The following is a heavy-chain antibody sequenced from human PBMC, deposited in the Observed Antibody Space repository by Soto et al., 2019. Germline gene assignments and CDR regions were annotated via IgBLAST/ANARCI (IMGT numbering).Heavy chain of an antibody. Sequence: GEPMKISCKGSGYSFTSYWISWVRKMPGKGLEWMGRIDPSDSYTNYSPSFQGHVTISADKSISTAYLQWSSLKASDTAMYYCASSTGPPALYYYYYYGMDVWGQGTTVTVSS. J-gene: IGHJ6*02. CDR3: ASSTGPPALYYYYYYGMDV. D-gene: IGHD7-27*01. CDR1: GYSFTSYW. CDR2: IDPSDSYT. V-gene: IGHV5-10-1*01.